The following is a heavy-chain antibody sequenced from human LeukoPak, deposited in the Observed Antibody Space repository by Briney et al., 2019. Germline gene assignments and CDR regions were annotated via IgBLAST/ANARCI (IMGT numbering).Heavy chain of an antibody. CDR1: GGSISSYY. V-gene: IGHV4-59*08. Sequence: SETLSLTCTVSGGSISSYYWSWIRQPPGKGLEWIGYIYYSGSTNYNPSLKSRVTISVDTSKNQFSLKLSSVTAADTAVYHCARGSAAADYWGQGTLVTVSS. CDR3: ARGSAAADY. D-gene: IGHD6-13*01. J-gene: IGHJ4*02. CDR2: IYYSGST.